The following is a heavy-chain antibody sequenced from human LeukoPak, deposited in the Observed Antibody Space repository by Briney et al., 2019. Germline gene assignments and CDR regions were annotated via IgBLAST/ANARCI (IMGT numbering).Heavy chain of an antibody. CDR2: IYYSGST. CDR1: GGSFSGYY. V-gene: IGHV4-34*01. CDR3: ARDRAAFGSGYYYYYYGMDV. Sequence: SETLSLTCAVYGGSFSGYYWSWIRQPPGKGLEWIGSIYYSGSTYYNPSLKSRVTISVDTSKNQFSLKLSSVTAADTAVYYCARDRAAFGSGYYYYYYGMDVWGQGTMVTVSS. D-gene: IGHD3-22*01. J-gene: IGHJ6*02.